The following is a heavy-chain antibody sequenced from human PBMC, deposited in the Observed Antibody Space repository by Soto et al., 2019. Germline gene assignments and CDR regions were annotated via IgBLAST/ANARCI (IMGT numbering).Heavy chain of an antibody. V-gene: IGHV4-30-4*01. CDR1: GGSISSGDYY. CDR3: ARDRGPAGVFTDAFDI. CDR2: IFYSGST. Sequence: PSETLSLTCSVSGGSISSGDYYWSWIRQPPGKGLEWIGYIFYSGSTHYNPSLKSRVTISVDTSNNQFSLELSSVTAADTAVYYCARDRGPAGVFTDAFDIWGQGTMVTVSS. J-gene: IGHJ3*02. D-gene: IGHD2-8*01.